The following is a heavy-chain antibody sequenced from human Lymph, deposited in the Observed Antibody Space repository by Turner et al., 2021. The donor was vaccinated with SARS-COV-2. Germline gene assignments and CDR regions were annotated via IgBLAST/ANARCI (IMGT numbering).Heavy chain of an antibody. CDR2: ISISSSTI. CDR1: GFTFSSYG. Sequence: EVQLVESGGVLVQPGWSLRLSCAASGFTFSSYGMYWVRQAPGKGLEWVSYISISSSTIYYADSVKGRFTISRDNAKNSLYLQMNSLRDEDTAVYYCARDRGGYGAYYYGMDVWGQGTTVTVSS. V-gene: IGHV3-48*02. CDR3: ARDRGGYGAYYYGMDV. D-gene: IGHD2-15*01. J-gene: IGHJ6*02.